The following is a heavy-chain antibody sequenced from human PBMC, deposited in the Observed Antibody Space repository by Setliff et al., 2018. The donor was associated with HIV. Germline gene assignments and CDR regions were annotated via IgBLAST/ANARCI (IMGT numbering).Heavy chain of an antibody. CDR1: GYSISSGYY. Sequence: SETLSLTCAVSGYSISSGYYWGWIRQPPGKGLEWVGSIYHSGTTYYNPSLKSRVTISVDTSKNQFSLKLSAVTAADTAVYYCARNPCSGGSCPDAFDIWGQGTMVTVSS. CDR2: IYHSGTT. J-gene: IGHJ3*02. D-gene: IGHD2-15*01. CDR3: ARNPCSGGSCPDAFDI. V-gene: IGHV4-38-2*01.